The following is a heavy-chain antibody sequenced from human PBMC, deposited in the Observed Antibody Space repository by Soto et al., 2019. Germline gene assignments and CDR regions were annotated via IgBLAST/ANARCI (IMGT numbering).Heavy chain of an antibody. J-gene: IGHJ6*02. V-gene: IGHV1-69*13. CDR2: IIPIFGTA. CDR3: ARETASESHYYYYGMDV. CDR1: RRTVSSYT. D-gene: IGHD3-3*01. Sequence: SVHLSCKVSRRTVSSYTTSCVREAPGQVAEWLGGIIPIFGTANYAQKFQGRVTITADESTSTAYMELSSLRSEDTAVYYRARETASESHYYYYGMDVWGQGTTVTVSS.